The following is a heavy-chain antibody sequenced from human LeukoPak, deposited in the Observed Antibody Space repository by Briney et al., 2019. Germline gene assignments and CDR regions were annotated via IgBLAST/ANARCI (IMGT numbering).Heavy chain of an antibody. CDR2: IYNADNT. J-gene: IGHJ4*02. V-gene: IGHV3-23*03. CDR1: GFTFSSYG. CDR3: AGASRWLQFDY. D-gene: IGHD5-24*01. Sequence: PGGSLRLSCAASGFTFSSYGMSWVRQAPGKGLEWVSVIYNADNTNYADSVKGRFTISRDKSDNTLYLQMNSLRAEDTAVYYCAGASRWLQFDYWGQGTLVTVSS.